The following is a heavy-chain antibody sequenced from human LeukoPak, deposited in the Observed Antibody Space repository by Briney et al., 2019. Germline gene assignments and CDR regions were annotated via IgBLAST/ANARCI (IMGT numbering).Heavy chain of an antibody. CDR2: IYPGDSET. V-gene: IGHV5-51*01. J-gene: IGHJ4*02. CDR3: ARRGTHCGGDCYDY. Sequence: GESLKISCKGSGYSFTTYYIAWVRQMPGKGLKWMGIIYPGDSETRYSPSFQGQVTMSADKSISTVYLQWSSLKASDSAMYYCARRGTHCGGDCYDYWGQGTLVTVSS. D-gene: IGHD2-21*01. CDR1: GYSFTTYY.